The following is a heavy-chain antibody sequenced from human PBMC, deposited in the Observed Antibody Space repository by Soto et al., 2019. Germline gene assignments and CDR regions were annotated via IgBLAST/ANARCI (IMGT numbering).Heavy chain of an antibody. J-gene: IGHJ3*02. V-gene: IGHV2-5*02. CDR3: AHRYCSSTACQEAFDI. D-gene: IGHD2-15*01. CDR1: GFSLSSSGVG. Sequence: SGPTLVNPTQTLTVTCTFSGFSLSSSGVGVGWIRQPPGKPLEWLALIYWDDDNRYSPSLKNRLAITKDPSKNQVVLTMTNMDPMDTATYYCAHRYCSSTACQEAFDIWGQGTMVTVSS. CDR2: IYWDDDN.